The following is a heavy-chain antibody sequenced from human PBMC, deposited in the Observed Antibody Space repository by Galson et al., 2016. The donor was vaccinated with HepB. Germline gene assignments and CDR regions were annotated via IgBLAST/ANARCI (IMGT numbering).Heavy chain of an antibody. V-gene: IGHV3-53*01. J-gene: IGHJ6*03. D-gene: IGHD2-8*02. CDR2: IFFGGTT. CDR3: ARTSYRECTGNRCVNFRYYYYYMDV. CDR1: GFTVSSYY. Sequence: SLRLSCAASGFTVSSYYMSWVRRAPGKGLEWVSVIFFGGTTYSADSVEGRFTISRDDSTNTLYLQMNSLTAEDTAVYFCARTSYRECTGNRCVNFRYYYYYMDVWGKGTTVTVSS.